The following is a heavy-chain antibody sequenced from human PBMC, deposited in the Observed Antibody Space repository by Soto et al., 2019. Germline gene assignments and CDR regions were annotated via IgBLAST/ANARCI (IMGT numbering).Heavy chain of an antibody. J-gene: IGHJ4*03. CDR3: ATQTSSYTCGY. CDR1: GGPITTTTW. Sequence: QVQLQESGPGLVKPSETLSLTGAVSGGPITTTTWWACFRLPPGKGLEWIGELNHDGTTNYNPSLESRITMSLDKYNNHYSLKLTSVTAADTAIYYCATQTSSYTCGYWGRGTPVTVSS. CDR2: LNHDGTT. V-gene: IGHV4-4*02. D-gene: IGHD1-26*01.